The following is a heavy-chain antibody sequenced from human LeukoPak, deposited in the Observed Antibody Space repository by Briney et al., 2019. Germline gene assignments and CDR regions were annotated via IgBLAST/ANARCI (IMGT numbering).Heavy chain of an antibody. Sequence: KTSETLSLTCTVSGGSISSYYWSWTRQPPGKGLEWIGYIYTSGSTNYNPSLKSRVTISVDTSKNQFSLKLSSVTAADTAVYYCARVNVVVTTNWFDPWGQGTLVTVSS. CDR2: IYTSGST. D-gene: IGHD2-21*02. CDR3: ARVNVVVTTNWFDP. CDR1: GGSISSYY. V-gene: IGHV4-4*09. J-gene: IGHJ5*02.